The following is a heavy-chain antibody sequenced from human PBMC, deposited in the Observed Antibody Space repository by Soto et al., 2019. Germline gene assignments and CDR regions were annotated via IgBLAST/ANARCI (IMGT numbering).Heavy chain of an antibody. V-gene: IGHV3-23*01. D-gene: IGHD2-2*01. CDR3: RGIVVVTSAPFFDY. CDR2: ISASGGST. Sequence: EVQLLDSGGGLVQPGGSLRLSCAASGLTFSSYAMSWVRQAPGKGLEWVSSISASGGSTDYADSVKGRFTISRDNSKNTVYLQMNSLRAEDTAVYYCRGIVVVTSAPFFDYWGQGTLVTVSS. J-gene: IGHJ4*02. CDR1: GLTFSSYA.